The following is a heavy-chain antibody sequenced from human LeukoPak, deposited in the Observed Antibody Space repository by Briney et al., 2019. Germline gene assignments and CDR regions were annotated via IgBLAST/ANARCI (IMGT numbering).Heavy chain of an antibody. Sequence: GGSLRLSCAASGFTFSDYYMSWIRQAPGKGLEWVSYISSSGSTIYYADSVKGRFTISRDNAKNPLYLQMNSLRAEDTAVYYCARAHYYDSSGYPNPFDYWGQGTLVTVSS. CDR3: ARAHYYDSSGYPNPFDY. CDR1: GFTFSDYY. J-gene: IGHJ4*02. V-gene: IGHV3-11*04. D-gene: IGHD3-22*01. CDR2: ISSSGSTI.